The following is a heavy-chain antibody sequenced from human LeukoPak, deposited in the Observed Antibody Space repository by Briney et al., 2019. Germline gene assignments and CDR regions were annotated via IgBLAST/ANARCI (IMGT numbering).Heavy chain of an antibody. CDR1: GGSVSTSSYY. D-gene: IGHD3-9*01. CDR3: ARGFDISTGGDYYYMDV. CDR2: IYYSGST. J-gene: IGHJ6*03. V-gene: IGHV4-39*07. Sequence: SETLSLTCTVSGGSVSTSSYYWGWIRQPPGKGLEWIGCIYYSGSTNYNPSLKSRVTISVDTSKNQFSLKLSSVTAADTAVYYCARGFDISTGGDYYYMDVWGKGTTVTVSS.